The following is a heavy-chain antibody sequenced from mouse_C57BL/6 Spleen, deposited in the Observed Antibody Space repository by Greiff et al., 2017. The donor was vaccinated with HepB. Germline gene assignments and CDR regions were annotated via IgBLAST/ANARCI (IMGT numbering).Heavy chain of an antibody. J-gene: IGHJ3*01. Sequence: QVQLKQPGAELVKPGASVKLSCKASGYTFTSYWMHWVKQRPGQGLEWIGMIHPNSGSTNYNEKFKSKATLTVDKSSSTAYMQLSSLTSEDSAVYYCARVGAGSSWFAYWGQGTLVTVSA. V-gene: IGHV1-64*01. CDR1: GYTFTSYW. CDR2: IHPNSGST. CDR3: ARVGAGSSWFAY. D-gene: IGHD1-1*01.